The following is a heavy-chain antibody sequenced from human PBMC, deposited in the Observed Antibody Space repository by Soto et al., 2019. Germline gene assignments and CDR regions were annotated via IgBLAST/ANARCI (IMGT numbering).Heavy chain of an antibody. CDR1: GFTFTRYS. CDR3: ARESEDLTSNFDY. J-gene: IGHJ4*02. Sequence: GGSLRLSCAASGFTFTRYSMNWVRQAPGKGLEWVSSISSTTNYIYYADSMKGRFTVSRDNAKNSVYLEMNSLSAEDTAVYYCARESEDLTSNFDYWGQGTLVPVSS. V-gene: IGHV3-21*01. CDR2: ISSTTNYI.